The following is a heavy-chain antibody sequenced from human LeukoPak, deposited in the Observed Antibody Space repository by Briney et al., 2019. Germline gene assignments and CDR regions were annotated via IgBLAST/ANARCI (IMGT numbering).Heavy chain of an antibody. CDR3: ANYYGDYIGPFDY. Sequence: GGSLRLSCAASGFTFSSYSMNWVRQAPGKGLEWVSSISSSSSYIYYADSVKGRFTISRDNAKNSLYLQMNSLRAEDTAVYYCANYYGDYIGPFDYWGQGTLVTVSS. CDR1: GFTFSSYS. D-gene: IGHD4-17*01. J-gene: IGHJ4*02. CDR2: ISSSSSYI. V-gene: IGHV3-21*01.